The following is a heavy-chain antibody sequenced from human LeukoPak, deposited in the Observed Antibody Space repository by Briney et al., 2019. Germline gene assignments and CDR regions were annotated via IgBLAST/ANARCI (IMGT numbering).Heavy chain of an antibody. J-gene: IGHJ5*02. CDR3: ARVGDYGGYRDWFDP. CDR2: INPNSGGT. CDR1: GYTFTGYY. D-gene: IGHD4-17*01. Sequence: ASVKVSCKASGYTFTGYYMHWVRHAPGQGLELMGWINPNSGGTNYAQKFQGRVTMTRDTSISTAYMELSRLRSDDTAVYYCARVGDYGGYRDWFDPWGQGTLVTVSS. V-gene: IGHV1-2*02.